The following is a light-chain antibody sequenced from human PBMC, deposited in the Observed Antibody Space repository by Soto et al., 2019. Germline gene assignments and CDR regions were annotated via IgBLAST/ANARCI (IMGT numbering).Light chain of an antibody. CDR2: EVS. V-gene: IGLV2-14*01. J-gene: IGLJ1*01. Sequence: QSALTQPASVSGSPGQSITISCTGTSNDVGGYNYVSWYQQHLGKAPKLMIYEVSNRPSGISNRFSGSKSGNAASLTISGLQAEAEADYYCSSYTTSSTYVFVTGTKLTVL. CDR3: SSYTTSSTYV. CDR1: SNDVGGYNY.